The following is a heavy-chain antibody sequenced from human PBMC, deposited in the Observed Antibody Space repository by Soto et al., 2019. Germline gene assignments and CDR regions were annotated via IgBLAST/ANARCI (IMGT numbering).Heavy chain of an antibody. J-gene: IGHJ5*02. CDR3: ARSVDP. CDR2: IFYSGST. CDR1: GGSISSGGYY. Sequence: QVQLQESGPGLVKPSQTLSLTCTVSGGSISSGGYYWTWFRQHPGKGLEWIGNIFYSGSTFYTPSHKSRVTISVDTSKNQVSLKLSSVTAAATAVYYCARSVDPWGQGTLVTVSS. V-gene: IGHV4-31*03.